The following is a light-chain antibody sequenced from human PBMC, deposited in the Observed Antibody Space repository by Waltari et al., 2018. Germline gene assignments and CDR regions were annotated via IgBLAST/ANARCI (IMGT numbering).Light chain of an antibody. CDR3: QQYNSWPLT. CDR1: QSVSSS. Sequence: EIVMTQSPATLSVSPGERATLSCRASQSVSSSLAWYQQKPGQAPRLLISGASTRATIFPDRFRGTGSGTEFTLTISSMQSEDFAVYYCQQYNSWPLTFGGGTKVEIK. J-gene: IGKJ4*01. CDR2: GAS. V-gene: IGKV3-15*01.